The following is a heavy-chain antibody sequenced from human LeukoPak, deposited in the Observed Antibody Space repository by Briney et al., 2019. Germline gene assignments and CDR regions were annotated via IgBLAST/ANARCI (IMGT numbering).Heavy chain of an antibody. Sequence: GGSLRLSCVASRFSFRSYEMNWVRQAPGKGLEWVACISASSSSIYYADSVKGRFTISRDNAKNSLYLQMNSLRAEDTAVYYCARETDHDILTGFSRAMDVWGQGTTVTVSS. CDR2: ISASSSSI. V-gene: IGHV3-48*03. D-gene: IGHD3-9*01. CDR3: ARETDHDILTGFSRAMDV. J-gene: IGHJ6*02. CDR1: RFSFRSYE.